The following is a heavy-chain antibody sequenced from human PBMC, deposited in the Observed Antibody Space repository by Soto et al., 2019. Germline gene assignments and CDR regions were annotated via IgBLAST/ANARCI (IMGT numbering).Heavy chain of an antibody. V-gene: IGHV3-23*01. CDR1: GFTFSSYA. D-gene: IGHD5-12*01. CDR2: ISGRGGST. J-gene: IGHJ4*02. Sequence: GGSLRLSCAASGFTFSSYAMSWVRQAPGKGLEWVSAISGRGGSTYYADSVKGRFTISRDNSKNTLYLQMNSLRAEDTAVYYCAKGSSWGDIVATTQVYYFDYWGQGTLVTVSS. CDR3: AKGSSWGDIVATTQVYYFDY.